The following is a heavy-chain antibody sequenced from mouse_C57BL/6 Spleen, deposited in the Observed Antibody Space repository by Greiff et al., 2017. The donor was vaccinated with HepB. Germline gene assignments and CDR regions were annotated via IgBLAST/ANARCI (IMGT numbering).Heavy chain of an antibody. CDR1: GYTFTSYW. CDR2: IHPNSGST. CDR3: ARTYYYGSSYYYYAMDY. V-gene: IGHV1-64*01. J-gene: IGHJ4*01. Sequence: VKLQQPGAELVKPGASVKLSCKASGYTFTSYWMHWVKQRPGQGLEWIGMIHPNSGSTNYNEKFKSKATLTVDKSSSTAYMQLSSLTSEDSAVYYCARTYYYGSSYYYYAMDYWGQGTSVTVSS. D-gene: IGHD1-1*01.